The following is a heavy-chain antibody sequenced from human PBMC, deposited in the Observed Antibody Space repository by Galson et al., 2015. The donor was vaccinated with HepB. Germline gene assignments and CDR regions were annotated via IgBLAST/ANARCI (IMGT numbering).Heavy chain of an antibody. J-gene: IGHJ3*02. CDR3: TRDRRPSRWFGDSDAFDI. V-gene: IGHV3-49*04. CDR2: IRTNAYGGTT. CDR1: GLTFGDYT. Sequence: SLRLSRAASGLTFGDYTLSWVRQAPGKGLERVGFIRTNAYGGTTEYAAPVKGRFSNSRDDSKSIAYLQMNSLKTEDTAMYYCTRDRRPSRWFGDSDAFDIWGPGTMVTVSS. D-gene: IGHD3-10*01.